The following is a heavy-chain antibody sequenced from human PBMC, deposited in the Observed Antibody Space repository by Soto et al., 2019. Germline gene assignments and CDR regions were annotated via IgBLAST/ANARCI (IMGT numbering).Heavy chain of an antibody. V-gene: IGHV4-34*01. J-gene: IGHJ5*02. CDR2: INHSGST. CDR1: GGSFSCYY. D-gene: IGHD3-22*01. CDR3: ARGPITTNPRFDP. Sequence: PSETLSRICAVYGGSFSCYYWSWIRQPPGKGLEWIGEINHSGSTNYNPSLKSRVTISIDTSKNQFSLKLSSVTAADTAVYYCARGPITTNPRFDPWGQGTLVTVSS.